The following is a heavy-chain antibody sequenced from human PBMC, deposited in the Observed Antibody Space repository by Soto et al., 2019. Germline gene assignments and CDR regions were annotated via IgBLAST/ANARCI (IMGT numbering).Heavy chain of an antibody. J-gene: IGHJ6*02. CDR3: AREGVSPYYYYGIYV. CDR1: GYTFTRSG. V-gene: IGHV1-18*01. Sequence: ASVKVSCKASGYTFTRSGISWGRQAPGQGLEWMGWISTYNGDTNYAQTFQGRVTMTTDTSTSTVHMEVRSLRSDDTAVYYCAREGVSPYYYYGIYVCGQGTSVTGSS. CDR2: ISTYNGDT.